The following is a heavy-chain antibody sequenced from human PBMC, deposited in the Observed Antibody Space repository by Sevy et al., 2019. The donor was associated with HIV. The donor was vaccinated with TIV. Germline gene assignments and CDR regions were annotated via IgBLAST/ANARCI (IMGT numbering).Heavy chain of an antibody. Sequence: GGSLRLSCTASGFPFGSYEMNWVRQAPGKGLEWVSYISNCGSAKYYSDSVRGRFTISRDNAKNSLYLQMNSLRAEDTAVYYCARDLPPSATTVAHFDYWGRGTLVTVSS. CDR2: ISNCGSAK. J-gene: IGHJ4*02. V-gene: IGHV3-48*03. CDR3: ARDLPPSATTVAHFDY. D-gene: IGHD4-17*01. CDR1: GFPFGSYE.